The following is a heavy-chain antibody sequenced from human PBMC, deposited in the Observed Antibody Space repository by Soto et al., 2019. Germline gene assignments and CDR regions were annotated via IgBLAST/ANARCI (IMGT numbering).Heavy chain of an antibody. CDR1: GGSISGYY. CDR3: ARARYDSSGYYYFDY. D-gene: IGHD3-22*01. Sequence: SETLSLTCTVSGGSISGYYWSWIRQPPGKGLEWIGYIYYSGSTIYNPSRKSRVTISVDTSKNQFSLKLSSVTAADTAVYYCARARYDSSGYYYFDYWGQGTLVTVSS. V-gene: IGHV4-59*01. CDR2: IYYSGST. J-gene: IGHJ4*02.